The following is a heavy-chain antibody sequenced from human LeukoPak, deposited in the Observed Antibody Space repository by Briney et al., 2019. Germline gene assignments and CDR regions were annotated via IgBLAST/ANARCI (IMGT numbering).Heavy chain of an antibody. CDR1: GGSISSYY. CDR2: IYYSGST. D-gene: IGHD2-15*01. J-gene: IGHJ4*02. CDR3: AGSGCSGGSCYPDDY. V-gene: IGHV4-59*01. Sequence: SETLSLTCTVSGGSISSYYWSWIRQPPGKGLEWTGYIYYSGSTNYNPSLKSRVTISVDTSKNQFSLKLSSVTAADTAVYYCAGSGCSGGSCYPDDYWGQGTLVTVSS.